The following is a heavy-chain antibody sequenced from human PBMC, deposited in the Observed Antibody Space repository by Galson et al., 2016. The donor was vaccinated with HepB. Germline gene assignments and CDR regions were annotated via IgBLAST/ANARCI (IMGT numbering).Heavy chain of an antibody. CDR1: GFRFSYYS. J-gene: IGHJ4*02. CDR2: MSYDGSEK. CDR3: ARIVTAMALYYFDF. V-gene: IGHV3-30-3*01. Sequence: SLRLSCAASGFRFSYYSMHWVRQAPGKGLEWVSLMSYDGSEKKYADSVKGRFTISRDNSRNTLYLEMSSLTPEDTAVYYCARIVTAMALYYFDFWGQGTLVTVSP. D-gene: IGHD5-18*01.